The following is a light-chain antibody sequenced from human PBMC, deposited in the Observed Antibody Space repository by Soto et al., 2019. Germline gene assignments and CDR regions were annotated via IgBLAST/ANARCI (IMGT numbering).Light chain of an antibody. CDR1: QSLVHSDVNTY. CDR3: RQGTQWPRT. V-gene: IGKV2-30*02. CDR2: KVS. J-gene: IGKJ4*01. Sequence: DVVMTQSPLSLPVPLGQPASISCRSSQSLVHSDVNTYLSWFKQRPGQSPRRLIYKVSDRESGVPDLFSGSGSGTAFTRKDSLVEAEDGGISWCRQGTQWPRTFRGGTKVEIQ.